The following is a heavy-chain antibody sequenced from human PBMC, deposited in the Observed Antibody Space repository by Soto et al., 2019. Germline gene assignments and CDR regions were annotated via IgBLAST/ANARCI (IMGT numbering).Heavy chain of an antibody. Sequence: GALRLSCAASGFTFSSYAMHWVRQAPGKGLEWVAVISYDGSNKYYADSVKGRFTISRDNSKNTLYLQMNSLRAEDTAVYYCARFSGSGVVYWGQGTLVTVSS. CDR1: GFTFSSYA. CDR3: ARFSGSGVVY. CDR2: ISYDGSNK. J-gene: IGHJ4*02. V-gene: IGHV3-30-3*01. D-gene: IGHD3-3*01.